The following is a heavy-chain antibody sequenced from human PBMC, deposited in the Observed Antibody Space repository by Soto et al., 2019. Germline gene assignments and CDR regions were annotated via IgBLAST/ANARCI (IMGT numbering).Heavy chain of an antibody. CDR3: ASDRRLHGFD. J-gene: IGHJ4*02. Sequence: SETLSLTCAVYGGSFSGYYWSWIRQPPGKGLEWIGEINHSGSTNYNPSLKSRVTISVDTSKNQFSLKLSSVTAADTAVYYCASDRRLHGFDWGQGTLVTFSS. CDR2: INHSGST. CDR1: GGSFSGYY. D-gene: IGHD3-10*01. V-gene: IGHV4-34*01.